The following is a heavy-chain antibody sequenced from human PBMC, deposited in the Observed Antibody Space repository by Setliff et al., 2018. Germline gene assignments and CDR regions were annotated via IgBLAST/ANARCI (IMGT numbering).Heavy chain of an antibody. Sequence: SETLSLTCTVSGGSISSYYWSWIRQPPGKGLEWIGYIYYSGSTNYNPSLKSRVTISVDTSKNQFSLKLSSVTAADTAVYYCARESPLDDYVWGSYRSYYFDFWGQGTLVTVSS. V-gene: IGHV4-59*01. D-gene: IGHD3-16*02. CDR1: GGSISSYY. CDR2: IYYSGST. CDR3: ARESPLDDYVWGSYRSYYFDF. J-gene: IGHJ4*02.